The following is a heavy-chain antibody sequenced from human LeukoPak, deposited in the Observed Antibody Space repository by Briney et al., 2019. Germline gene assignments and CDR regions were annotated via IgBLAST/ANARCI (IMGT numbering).Heavy chain of an antibody. CDR3: ARTYCSSTSCGGMDV. J-gene: IGHJ6*04. CDR2: IYPGDSDT. V-gene: IGHV5-51*01. CDR1: GYSSTSYW. Sequence: GESLKISCKGSGYSSTSYWIGWVGQMPGNGLEWMGIIYPGDSDTRYSPSFQGQVTISADKSISTAYLQWSSLKASDTATYYCARTYCSSTSCGGMDVWGKETTVTVSS. D-gene: IGHD2-2*01.